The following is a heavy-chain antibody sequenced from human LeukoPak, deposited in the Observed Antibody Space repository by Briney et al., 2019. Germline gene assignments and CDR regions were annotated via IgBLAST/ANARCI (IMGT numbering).Heavy chain of an antibody. Sequence: SGPTPVNPTQTLTLTCTFSGFSLSTSGMCVSWIRQPPGKALEWLARIDWDDDKKYSTSLKTRLTISKDTSKNQVVLTMTNMDPVDTGTYYCARTKFSSGWFDYWGQGTLVTVSS. CDR1: GFSLSTSGMC. J-gene: IGHJ4*02. D-gene: IGHD6-19*01. CDR2: IDWDDDK. CDR3: ARTKFSSGWFDY. V-gene: IGHV2-70*11.